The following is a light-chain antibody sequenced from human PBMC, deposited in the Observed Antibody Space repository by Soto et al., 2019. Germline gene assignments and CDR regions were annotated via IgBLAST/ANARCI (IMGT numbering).Light chain of an antibody. J-gene: IGKJ5*01. CDR1: QGINNY. V-gene: IGKV1-27*01. CDR3: HKDNSAPLT. CDR2: AAS. Sequence: DIQMTQSPSSLSASVGDRVTITCRASQGINNYLAWYQQKPGKAPKLLIYAASTLEAGIPSRFSGSGSGTDFTLTISSLQPEDVATYYCHKDNSAPLTFGQGTRLEIK.